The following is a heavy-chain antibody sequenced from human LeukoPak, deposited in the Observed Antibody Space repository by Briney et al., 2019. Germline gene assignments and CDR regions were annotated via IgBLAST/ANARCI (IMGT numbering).Heavy chain of an antibody. V-gene: IGHV4-38-2*02. CDR1: GYSISSGYY. CDR2: KHHSGNI. CDR3: AGDSWPEVVRFDY. D-gene: IGHD1-14*01. J-gene: IGHJ4*02. Sequence: NASETLSLTCNVFGYSISSGYYWGWIRQPPGKGLEWIGSKHHSGNIDDNPSLKSRVSISVDTSKNQFSLKLSSVTAADTAVYYCAGDSWPEVVRFDYWGQGILVTVSS.